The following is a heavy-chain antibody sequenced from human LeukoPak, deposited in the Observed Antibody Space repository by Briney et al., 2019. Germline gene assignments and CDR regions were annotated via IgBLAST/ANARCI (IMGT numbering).Heavy chain of an antibody. CDR2: IYSTGST. D-gene: IGHD5-12*01. CDR1: GGSISGSPYY. CDR3: ARDFSGYDFGY. Sequence: SETLSLTCTVSGGSISGSPYYWDWIRQPPGKGLEWIGSIYSTGSTYYNPSLKSRVTMPVDTSKNHFSLILSSVTAADTAVYYCARDFSGYDFGYWGQGTLVTVSS. V-gene: IGHV4-39*07. J-gene: IGHJ4*02.